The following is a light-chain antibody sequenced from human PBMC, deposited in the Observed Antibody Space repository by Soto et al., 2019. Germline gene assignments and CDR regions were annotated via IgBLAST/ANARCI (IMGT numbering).Light chain of an antibody. CDR2: AAS. V-gene: IGKV1-39*01. CDR1: QSISSY. J-gene: IGKJ4*01. Sequence: DIQMTQSPSSLSGSVGDRVTITCRASQSISSYLNWYQQKPGIAPKLLIYAASSLQSGVPSRFSGSGSGTDFTLTISSLQPEDFATYYCQQSYSTPLTFGGGAKVDI. CDR3: QQSYSTPLT.